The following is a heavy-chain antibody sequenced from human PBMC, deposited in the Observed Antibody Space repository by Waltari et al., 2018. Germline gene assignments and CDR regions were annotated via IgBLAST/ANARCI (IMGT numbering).Heavy chain of an antibody. Sequence: HLQESGPGLVKPSETLSPSCSVSGDSFSSDDYYWGWLRQPPGKGLEWIGSVYYSGSSYYNPSLKSRVTISLDKSKNQFSVLLTSVAAADTAVYYCARHYRADGGSFDIWGQGTIVTVSS. CDR3: ARHYRADGGSFDI. CDR2: VYYSGSS. CDR1: GDSFSSDDYY. D-gene: IGHD1-26*01. V-gene: IGHV4-39*01. J-gene: IGHJ3*02.